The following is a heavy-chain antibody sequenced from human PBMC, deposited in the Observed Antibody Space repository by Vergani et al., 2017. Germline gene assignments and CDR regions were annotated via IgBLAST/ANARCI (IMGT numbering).Heavy chain of an antibody. Sequence: QVQLVESGGGVVQPGRSLRLSCAASGFTFSSYGMHWVRQAPGKGLEWVAVISYDGSNKYYADSVKGRFTISRDNSKNTLYLQMNSLRAEDTAVYYCANHRFRGYRTVVTRYWGQGTLVTVSS. CDR1: GFTFSSYG. V-gene: IGHV3-30*18. CDR3: ANHRFRGYRTVVTRY. D-gene: IGHD4-23*01. J-gene: IGHJ4*02. CDR2: ISYDGSNK.